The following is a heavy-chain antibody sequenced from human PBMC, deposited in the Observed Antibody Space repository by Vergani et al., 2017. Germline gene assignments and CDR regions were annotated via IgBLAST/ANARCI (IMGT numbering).Heavy chain of an antibody. Sequence: EGQLVESGGDWVQRGGSLRLSCAASGFISSSYWMSWVRQAPGKGLEWVANVNQDGSEKYYVDSVRGRFTISRDNAKNSIYLQMNSLRAEDTAVYFCVGVPLIRGGSGNYGINNYHGMDVWGQGTKVIVSS. CDR1: GFISSSYW. CDR3: VGVPLIRGGSGNYGINNYHGMDV. J-gene: IGHJ6*02. CDR2: VNQDGSEK. V-gene: IGHV3-7*01. D-gene: IGHD3-10*01.